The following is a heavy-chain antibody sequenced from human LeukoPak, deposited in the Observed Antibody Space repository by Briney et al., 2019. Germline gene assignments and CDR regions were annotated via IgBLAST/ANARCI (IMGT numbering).Heavy chain of an antibody. CDR1: GGSITSGRYY. CDR3: ARATYDLLTGYYLDS. J-gene: IGHJ4*02. Sequence: TLSLTCSVSGGSITSGRYYWTWIRQYPEKGLEWIGYSYYTGSTHYKPSLKSLAAISLDKSKNQFSLNLTSATAADTAVYYCARATYDLLTGYYLDSWGQGTLVTVSS. V-gene: IGHV4-31*01. D-gene: IGHD3-9*01. CDR2: SYYTGST.